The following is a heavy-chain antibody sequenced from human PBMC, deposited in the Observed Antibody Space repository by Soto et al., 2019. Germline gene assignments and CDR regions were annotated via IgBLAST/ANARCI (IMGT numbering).Heavy chain of an antibody. CDR2: ISGNGGTT. V-gene: IGHV3-23*01. Sequence: EVQLLESGGGLVQPGGSLRLSCATSGFTFDSYAMTWVRQAPGKGLEWVSVISGNGGTTYYADSVKGRFTTSRDSSRNTVYLQMNRLRAEDTAVYYCAKVGDWNYDRGFDIWGQGTMVTVSS. J-gene: IGHJ3*02. D-gene: IGHD1-7*01. CDR1: GFTFDSYA. CDR3: AKVGDWNYDRGFDI.